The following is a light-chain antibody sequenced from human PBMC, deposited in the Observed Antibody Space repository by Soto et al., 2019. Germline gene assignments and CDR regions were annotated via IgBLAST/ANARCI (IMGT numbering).Light chain of an antibody. CDR2: DAS. CDR3: QQRSNWPPIT. CDR1: QSVSSY. Sequence: EIVLTQSPATLSLSPGERATLSCRASQSVSSYLAWYQQKPGQAPRLLIYDASNMATGIPARFSGSGSGTDFTLTISSLEPEDFVVYYYQQRSNWPPITFGQGKRLEIK. J-gene: IGKJ5*01. V-gene: IGKV3-11*01.